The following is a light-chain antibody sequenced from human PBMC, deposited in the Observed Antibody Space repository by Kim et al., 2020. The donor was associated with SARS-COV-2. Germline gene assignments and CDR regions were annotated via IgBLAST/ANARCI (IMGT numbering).Light chain of an antibody. J-gene: IGLJ1*01. CDR1: YNY. CDR3: DSYASSSTFRV. Sequence: QSALTQPASVSGSPGQSITISCTGAYNYVSWCQQHPGKAPKLLIYDVTKRPSGVSNRFSGSKSGTTASLTISGLQAADEADYFCDSYASSSTFRVFGTGTKVTVL. V-gene: IGLV2-14*01. CDR2: DVT.